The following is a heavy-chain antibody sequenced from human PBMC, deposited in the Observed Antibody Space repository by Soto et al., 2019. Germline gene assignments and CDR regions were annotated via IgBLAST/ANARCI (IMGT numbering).Heavy chain of an antibody. J-gene: IGHJ4*02. CDR1: GFTFSDYY. D-gene: IGHD5-18*01. CDR3: ARDRGYIGTFDY. CDR2: ISSSSSYT. Sequence: GSLRLSCAASGFTFSDYYMSWIRQAPGKGLEWVSYISSSSSYTNYADSVKGRFTISRDNAKNSLYLQMNSLRAEDTAVYYCARDRGYIGTFDYWGQGTLVTVPQ. V-gene: IGHV3-11*06.